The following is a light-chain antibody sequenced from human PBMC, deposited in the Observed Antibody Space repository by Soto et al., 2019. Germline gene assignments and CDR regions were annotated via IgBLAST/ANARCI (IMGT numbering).Light chain of an antibody. CDR2: EGS. J-gene: IGLJ2*01. CDR3: CSYAGSNVV. V-gene: IGLV2-23*01. CDR1: SSDVGSYNF. Sequence: QSVLTQPASVSGSPGQSITISCTGTSSDVGSYNFVSWYQQHPGKAPKLMIYEGSKRPSGVSNRFSGSKSGNTASLTISGLQAEDEADYYCCSYAGSNVVFGGGTKLTVL.